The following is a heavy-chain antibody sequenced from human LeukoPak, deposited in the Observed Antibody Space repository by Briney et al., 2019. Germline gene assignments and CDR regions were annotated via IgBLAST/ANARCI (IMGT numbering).Heavy chain of an antibody. Sequence: SETLSLTCTVSGGSISSYYWSWIRQPPGKGLEWIGYIYTSGSTNYNPSLKSRVTISVDTSKNQFSLKLSSVTAADTAVYYCARLLVDTENHYYYYYMDVWGKGTTVTVSS. V-gene: IGHV4-4*09. CDR2: IYTSGST. J-gene: IGHJ6*03. CDR1: GGSISSYY. CDR3: ARLLVDTENHYYYYYMDV. D-gene: IGHD5-18*01.